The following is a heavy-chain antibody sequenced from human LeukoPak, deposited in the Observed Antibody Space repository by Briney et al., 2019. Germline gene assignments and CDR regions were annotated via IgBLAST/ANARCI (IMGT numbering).Heavy chain of an antibody. J-gene: IGHJ5*02. CDR1: GFTFSSYG. CDR2: ISGSGGNT. Sequence: GGSQRLSCAASGFTFSSYGMSWVRQAPGKGLEWVSAISGSGGNTYYADSVKGRFTISRDNSKNTLYMQMKSLRAEDTAVYYCAKDLSPAAAWGQGTLVTVSS. V-gene: IGHV3-23*01. D-gene: IGHD6-25*01. CDR3: AKDLSPAAA.